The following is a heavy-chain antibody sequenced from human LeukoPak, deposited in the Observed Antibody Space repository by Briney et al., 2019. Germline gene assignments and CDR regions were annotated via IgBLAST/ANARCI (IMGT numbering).Heavy chain of an antibody. V-gene: IGHV3-21*01. CDR3: ARDPRDRLRFLEWLGDFDY. CDR1: GFTFSSYS. CDR2: ISSSSSYI. J-gene: IGHJ4*02. D-gene: IGHD3-3*01. Sequence: GGSLRLSCAASGFTFSSYSMNWVRQAPGKGLEWVSSISSSSSYIYYADSVKGRFTISRDNAKNSLYLQMNSLRAEDTAVYYCARDPRDRLRFLEWLGDFDYWGQGTLVTVSS.